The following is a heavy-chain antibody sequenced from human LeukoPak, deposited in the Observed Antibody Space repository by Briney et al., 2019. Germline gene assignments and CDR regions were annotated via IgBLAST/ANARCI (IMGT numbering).Heavy chain of an antibody. CDR1: GFSLTKAW. CDR2: IKSKTDAGTT. CDR3: TTDNVYGYVFHRG. D-gene: IGHD5-18*01. V-gene: IGHV3-15*01. J-gene: IGHJ4*02. Sequence: GGSLRLSCAAPGFSLTKAWMSWVRQAPGKGLEWVGRIKSKTDAGTTDYAASVKGRFTISRDDSKNTLYLQMNSLKTEDTAVYFCTTDNVYGYVFHRGWGQGTLVTVSS.